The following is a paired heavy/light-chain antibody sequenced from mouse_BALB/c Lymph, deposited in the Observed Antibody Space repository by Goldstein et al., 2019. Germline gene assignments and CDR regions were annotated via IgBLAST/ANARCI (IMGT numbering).Light chain of an antibody. J-gene: IGKJ1*01. CDR3: VQYGQFPWT. CDR1: QGISSN. CDR2: HGT. Sequence: DILMTQSPSSMSVSLGDTVSITCHGSQGISSNIGWLQQKPGKSFKGLIYHGTNLEDGVPSRFSGSGSGADYSLTISSLESEDFADYYCVQYGQFPWTFGGGTKLEIK. V-gene: IGKV14-100*01.
Heavy chain of an antibody. CDR1: GYTFTSYV. D-gene: IGHD2-10*01. Sequence: EVQLQQSGPELVKPGASVKMSCKASGYTFTSYVIHWVKQKPGQGLEWIGYINPYNDGTKYNEKFKGKATLTSDKSSSTAYMELSSLTSEDSAVYYCARGAYYGNFDYWGQGTTLTVSS. J-gene: IGHJ2*01. CDR2: INPYNDGT. V-gene: IGHV1-14*01. CDR3: ARGAYYGNFDY.